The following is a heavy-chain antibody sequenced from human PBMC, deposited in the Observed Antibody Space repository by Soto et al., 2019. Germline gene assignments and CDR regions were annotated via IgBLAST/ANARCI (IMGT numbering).Heavy chain of an antibody. V-gene: IGHV4-59*01. CDR1: GGSISSYF. Sequence: PSETLSLTCTVSGGSISSYFWSWIRQPPGKGLEWIGYIYYTGSTNYNPSLKSRVTISVDTSKNQFSLQLSSVTAADTAVYYCANFNWYFDPWGRGTLVTVS. CDR3: ANFNWYFDP. J-gene: IGHJ2*01. CDR2: IYYTGST.